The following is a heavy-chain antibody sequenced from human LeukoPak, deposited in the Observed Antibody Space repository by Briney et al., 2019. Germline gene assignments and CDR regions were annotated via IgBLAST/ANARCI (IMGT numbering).Heavy chain of an antibody. J-gene: IGHJ4*02. Sequence: PGGSLRLSCVASGFTLSSYWMHWVRQAPGEGLVWVSHINTDGSSTNYADSVKGRFTISRDTAKNTLYLQMNSLRAEDTAVYYCARFGWVPPTHFDYWGPGNPGHRLL. V-gene: IGHV3-74*01. CDR1: GFTLSSYW. D-gene: IGHD3-10*01. CDR2: INTDGSST. CDR3: ARFGWVPPTHFDY.